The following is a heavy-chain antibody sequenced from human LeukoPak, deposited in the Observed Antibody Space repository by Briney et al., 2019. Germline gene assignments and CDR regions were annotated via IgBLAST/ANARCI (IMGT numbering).Heavy chain of an antibody. V-gene: IGHV4-34*01. CDR3: ARRRGYSGYGSFDY. Sequence: SETLSLTCAVYGGSFSGYYWSWIRQPPGKGLEWIGEINHSGSTNYNPSLKSRVTISVDTSKNQFSLKLSSVTAADTAVYYCARRRGYSGYGSFDYWGQGTLVIVSS. J-gene: IGHJ4*02. CDR1: GGSFSGYY. CDR2: INHSGST. D-gene: IGHD5-12*01.